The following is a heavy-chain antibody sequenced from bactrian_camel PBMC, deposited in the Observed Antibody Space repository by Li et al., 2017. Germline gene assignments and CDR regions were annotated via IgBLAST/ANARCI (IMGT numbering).Heavy chain of an antibody. Sequence: HVQLVESGGGSVQAGGSLTLSCVASGYSGSGSCMGWFRQAPGKEREGVAAIDSSGSATYTDSVKGRFTISQDNANNILYLEMSNLKPEDTAMYYCAAEDASMTVWRVSWATCEHNYWGQGTQVTVS. V-gene: IGHV3S53*01. D-gene: IGHD1*01. CDR3: AAEDASMTVWRVSWATCEHNY. J-gene: IGHJ4*01. CDR2: IDSSGSA. CDR1: GYSGSGSC.